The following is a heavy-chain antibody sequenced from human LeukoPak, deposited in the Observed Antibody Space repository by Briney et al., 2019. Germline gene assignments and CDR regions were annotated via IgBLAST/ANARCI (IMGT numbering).Heavy chain of an antibody. CDR1: GYTFTSYY. D-gene: IGHD5-24*01. Sequence: ASVKVSCKASGYTFTSYYMYWVRQAPGQGLEWIGIINPSGGSTSYAQKFQGRVTMTRDTSTSTVYMELSSLRSVDTAVYYCAREGEMATQGFDIWGQGTMVTVSS. J-gene: IGHJ3*02. CDR2: INPSGGST. CDR3: AREGEMATQGFDI. V-gene: IGHV1-46*01.